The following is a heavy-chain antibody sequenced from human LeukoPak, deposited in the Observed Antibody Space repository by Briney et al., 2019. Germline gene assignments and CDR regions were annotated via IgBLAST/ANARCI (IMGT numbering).Heavy chain of an antibody. V-gene: IGHV3-23*01. CDR1: GFTFNIYA. CDR2: ISGSGSST. CDR3: AKDQHGYDKPIDY. Sequence: PGGSLPLTCAASGFTFNIYAMNWVRQASGKGLEWVSTISGSGSSTYYADSVKGRFTISRDNSKNTLYLQMNSLRAEDTAVYFCAKDQHGYDKPIDYWGQGTLVTVSS. D-gene: IGHD5-12*01. J-gene: IGHJ4*02.